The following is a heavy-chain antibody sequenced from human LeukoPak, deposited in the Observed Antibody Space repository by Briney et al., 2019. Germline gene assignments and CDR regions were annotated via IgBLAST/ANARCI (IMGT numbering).Heavy chain of an antibody. CDR3: ARGRSNYYGMDV. Sequence: PSETLSLTCSVSDGSINSYYWNWIRRPPGKGLEWVGYIYYNGNTNYSPSLKSRVTMSVDTSKNLFSLKVSSVTAADTAVYYCARGRSNYYGMDVWGQGTTVTVSS. J-gene: IGHJ6*02. CDR2: IYYNGNT. D-gene: IGHD1-26*01. V-gene: IGHV4-59*01. CDR1: DGSINSYY.